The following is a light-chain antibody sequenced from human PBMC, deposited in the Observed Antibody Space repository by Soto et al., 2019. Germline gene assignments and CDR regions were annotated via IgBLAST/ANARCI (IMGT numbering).Light chain of an antibody. J-gene: IGLJ1*01. V-gene: IGLV1-47*02. CDR3: AAWDDSLSAIYV. Sequence: QSVLTQPPSASGTPGQRVTISCSGSSSNIGSNYVYWYQQLPGTAPKLLIYSNNQRPSGVPDRFSGSKSGTSASLAISGLRSEDEADYYCAAWDDSLSAIYVFGNGTKVTVL. CDR1: SSNIGSNY. CDR2: SNN.